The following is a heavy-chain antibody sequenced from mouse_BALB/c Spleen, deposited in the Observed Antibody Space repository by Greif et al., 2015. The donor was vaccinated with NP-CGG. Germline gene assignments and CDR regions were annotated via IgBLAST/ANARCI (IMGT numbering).Heavy chain of an antibody. CDR1: GHTLTSYW. D-gene: IGHD2-4*01. V-gene: IGHV1-7*01. Sequence: QVQLQQSGAELAKPGASGKMSCKASGHTLTSYWMHWVKQRPGQGLEWIGYINPRXGYTEYNQKFKDKATLTADKSSSTAYMQLSSLTSEDSAVYYCARRGDYDGFDYWGQGTTLTVSS. CDR3: ARRGDYDGFDY. CDR2: INPRXGYT. J-gene: IGHJ2*01.